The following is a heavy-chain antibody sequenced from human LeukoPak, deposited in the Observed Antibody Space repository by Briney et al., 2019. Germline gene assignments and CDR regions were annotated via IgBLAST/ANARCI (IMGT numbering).Heavy chain of an antibody. V-gene: IGHV1-24*01. CDR3: AKGDPYQLLEE. D-gene: IGHD2-2*01. Sequence: ASVRVSCKVSGYSLTGLSKYWVRQAPGKGLVWMGGFDLDGGETVYAQKFEGRVTMTEDTSTDTVYMELSSLRSDDTAVYFCAKGDPYQLLEEWGQGTLVTVSS. J-gene: IGHJ4*02. CDR2: FDLDGGET. CDR1: GYSLTGLS.